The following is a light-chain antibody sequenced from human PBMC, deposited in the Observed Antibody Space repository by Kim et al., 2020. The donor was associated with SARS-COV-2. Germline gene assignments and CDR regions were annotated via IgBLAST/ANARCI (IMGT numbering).Light chain of an antibody. Sequence: QSVLTQPPSVSGAPGQRVTISCTGSTSNIGAAYNVHWYQHLPGTAPKLLISGNNNRPSGVPDRFSGSTSGPSASLAITGLQAADEADYYCQSFDRSLREVFGGGTKVTVL. J-gene: IGLJ2*01. CDR3: QSFDRSLREV. CDR2: GNN. V-gene: IGLV1-40*01. CDR1: TSNIGAAYN.